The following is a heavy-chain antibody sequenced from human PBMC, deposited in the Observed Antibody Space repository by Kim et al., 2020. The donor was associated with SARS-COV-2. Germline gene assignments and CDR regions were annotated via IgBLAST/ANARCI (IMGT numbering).Heavy chain of an antibody. V-gene: IGHV4-4*02. Sequence: SETLSLTCAVSGGSISSSNWWSWVRQPPGKGLEWIGEIYHSGSTNYNPSLKSRVTISVDKSKNQFSLKLSSVTAADTAVYYCARGLVVAATHYYYYGMDVWGQGTTVTVSS. CDR2: IYHSGST. J-gene: IGHJ6*02. D-gene: IGHD2-15*01. CDR1: GGSISSSNW. CDR3: ARGLVVAATHYYYYGMDV.